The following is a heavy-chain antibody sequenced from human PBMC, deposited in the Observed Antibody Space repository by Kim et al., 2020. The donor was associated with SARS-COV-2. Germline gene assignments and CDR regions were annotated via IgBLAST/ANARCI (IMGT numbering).Heavy chain of an antibody. CDR2: IKSKTDGGTT. CDR3: TTDPLHIVVVPAAINIGYGMDV. D-gene: IGHD2-2*01. V-gene: IGHV3-15*01. Sequence: GGSLRLSCAASGFTFSNAWMSWVRQAPGKGLEWVGRIKSKTDGGTTDYAAPVKGRFTISRDDSKNTLYLQMNSLKTEDTAVYYCTTDPLHIVVVPAAINIGYGMDVWGQGTTVTVSS. CDR1: GFTFSNAW. J-gene: IGHJ6*02.